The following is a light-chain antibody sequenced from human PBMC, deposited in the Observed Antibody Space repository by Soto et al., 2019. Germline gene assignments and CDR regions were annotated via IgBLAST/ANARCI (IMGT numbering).Light chain of an antibody. CDR3: QNHNDWPPLT. V-gene: IGKV3-15*01. CDR1: QSVSSN. Sequence: EIVMTQSPATLSVSPGERATLSCRASQSVSSNLAWYQQKPGQAPRLLIFGASTRASGVPARFSGSGSGTEFTLTISSLQSEDFAVYYCQNHNDWPPLTFGQGTRLEIK. J-gene: IGKJ5*01. CDR2: GAS.